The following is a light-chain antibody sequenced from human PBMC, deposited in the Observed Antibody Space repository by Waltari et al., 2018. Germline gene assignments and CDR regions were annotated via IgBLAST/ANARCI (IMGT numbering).Light chain of an antibody. CDR2: EDI. CDR1: SSDVGGYNY. V-gene: IGLV2-14*01. J-gene: IGLJ2*01. CDR3: SSYTSSSTGV. Sequence: QSALTQPASVSGSPGQSITISCTGTSSDVGGYNYVSWYQQHPGKAPKLMIYEDINRPSGVSNRFSGSKSGNTASLTISGLQAEDEADYYCSSYTSSSTGVFGGGTKLTVL.